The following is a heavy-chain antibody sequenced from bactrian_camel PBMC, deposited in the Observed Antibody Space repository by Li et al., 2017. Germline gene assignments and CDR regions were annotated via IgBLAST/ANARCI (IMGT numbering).Heavy chain of an antibody. CDR1: GNTNSIYF. CDR2: IQPFSDAK. CDR3: AAGSSRGVPFRERGYPY. V-gene: IGHV3S54*01. Sequence: QVQLVESGGGSVQAGGSLNLSCAASGNTNSIYFMGWFRQVPGKEREGVAIIQPFSDAKYYADSVKGRFTISQDPTKNAVYLQMDSLTPEDTAMYYCAAGSSRGVPFRERGYPYWGQGTQVTVS. J-gene: IGHJ4*01. D-gene: IGHD3*01.